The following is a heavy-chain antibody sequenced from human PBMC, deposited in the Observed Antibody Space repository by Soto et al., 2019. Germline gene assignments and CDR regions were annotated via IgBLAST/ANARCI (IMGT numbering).Heavy chain of an antibody. D-gene: IGHD4-17*01. V-gene: IGHV1-24*01. J-gene: IGHJ4*02. Sequence: PSVKVACKVSGSTLTELSMHWVRQSPGKGLEWMGGFDPEDGETIYAQKFQGRVTMTEDTSTDTAYMELSSLRSEDTAVYYCATVKKSTVTTFDYWGQGTLVTVSS. CDR1: GSTLTELS. CDR2: FDPEDGET. CDR3: ATVKKSTVTTFDY.